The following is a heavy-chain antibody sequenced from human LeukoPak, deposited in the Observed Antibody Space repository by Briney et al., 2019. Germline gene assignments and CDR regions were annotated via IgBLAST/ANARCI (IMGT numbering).Heavy chain of an antibody. D-gene: IGHD3-22*01. V-gene: IGHV1-2*02. CDR2: INPNSGGT. CDR3: ARAYYDSSGYYRTEGIDY. J-gene: IGHJ4*02. Sequence: ASVKVSCKASGYTFTGYYMHWVRQAPGQGLEWMGWINPNSGGTNYAQKLQGRVTMTTDTSTSTAYMELRSLRSDDTAVYYCARAYYDSSGYYRTEGIDYWGQGTLVTVSS. CDR1: GYTFTGYY.